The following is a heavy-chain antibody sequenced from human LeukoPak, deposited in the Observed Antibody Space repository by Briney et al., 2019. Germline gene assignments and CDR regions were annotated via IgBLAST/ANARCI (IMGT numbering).Heavy chain of an antibody. CDR2: IIPIFGTA. D-gene: IGHD4/OR15-4a*01. J-gene: IGHJ4*02. CDR1: GYTFTGYY. V-gene: IGHV1-69*05. Sequence: SVKVSCKASGYTFTGYYMHWVRQAPGQGLEWMGRIIPIFGTANYAQKFQGRVTITTDESTSTAYMELSSLRPEDTAVYYCARGPYGGLFDYWGQGTLVTVSS. CDR3: ARGPYGGLFDY.